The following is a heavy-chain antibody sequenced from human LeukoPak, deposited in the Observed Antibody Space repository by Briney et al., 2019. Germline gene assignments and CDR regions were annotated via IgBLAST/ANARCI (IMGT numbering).Heavy chain of an antibody. CDR3: ARDLGLGSAPQDV. J-gene: IGHJ6*04. D-gene: IGHD3-16*01. CDR1: GGTFSSYA. Sequence: SVKVSCKASGGTFSSYAISWVRQAPGQGLEWVGRIIPILGIANYAQKFQGRVTITADKSTSTAYMELSSLRSEDTAVYYCARDLGLGSAPQDVWGKGTTVTVSS. CDR2: IIPILGIA. V-gene: IGHV1-69*04.